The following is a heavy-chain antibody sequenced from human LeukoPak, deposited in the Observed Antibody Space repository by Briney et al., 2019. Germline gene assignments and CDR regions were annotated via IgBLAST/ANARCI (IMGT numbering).Heavy chain of an antibody. CDR1: GFAFSDFW. D-gene: IGHD2-15*01. CDR3: ATSHDSAGDD. J-gene: IGHJ4*02. V-gene: IGHV3-7*01. CDR2: IRHDGNAK. Sequence: GGSLRLSCAASGFAFSDFWMSWVRQAPGKGLEWVANIRHDGNAKNYVPSVRGRFTISRDNAKNSLYLQMNSLTVEDTAVYYCATSHDSAGDDWGQGTLVTVSS.